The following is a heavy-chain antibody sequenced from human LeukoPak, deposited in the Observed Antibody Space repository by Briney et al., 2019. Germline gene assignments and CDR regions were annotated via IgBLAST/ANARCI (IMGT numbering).Heavy chain of an antibody. V-gene: IGHV6-1*01. CDR1: GDSVSSNSAA. J-gene: IGHJ4*02. CDR2: TYYRTKWYD. CDR3: ARGGSGASVADSHY. D-gene: IGHD6-19*01. Sequence: SQTLSLTCAISGDSVSSNSAAWNWIRLSPSRGLEWLGRTYYRTKWYDDYAVSVKSRITINSDTSRNQFSLQLNSVTPEDTAVYYCARGGSGASVADSHYWGQGALVTVSS.